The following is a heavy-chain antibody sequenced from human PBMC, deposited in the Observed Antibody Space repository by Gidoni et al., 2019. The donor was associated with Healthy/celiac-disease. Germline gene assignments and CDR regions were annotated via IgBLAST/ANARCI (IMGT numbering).Heavy chain of an antibody. D-gene: IGHD3-10*01. CDR1: GGTFSSYP. J-gene: IGHJ6*02. Sequence: VPLVQSGAEVKKPGSSVKVSCQASGGTFSSYPISWVRQAPGQGLEWMGRIIPIIGTANYAQKCQGRVTITADESTSTAYMELSSLKSEDTAVYYCATESYSPPSGYDYGMDVWGQGTTVTVSS. CDR3: ATESYSPPSGYDYGMDV. V-gene: IGHV1-69*01. CDR2: IIPIIGTA.